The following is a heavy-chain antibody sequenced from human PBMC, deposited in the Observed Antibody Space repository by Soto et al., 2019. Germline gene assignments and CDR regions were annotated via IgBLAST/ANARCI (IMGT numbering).Heavy chain of an antibody. Sequence: QITLKESGPTLVKPTQTLTLTCTFSGFSLSTSGVGVGWISQPPGKTLEWLALIYWDDDKRYSPTLKSRLTITMDTAKNRMFLTITTMDPVDTATYYCEPSIAARPVSRYYCRDVLCQGTTVTVSS. CDR3: EPSIAARPVSRYYCRDV. CDR2: IYWDDDK. D-gene: IGHD6-6*01. V-gene: IGHV2-5*02. CDR1: GFSLSTSGVG. J-gene: IGHJ6*02.